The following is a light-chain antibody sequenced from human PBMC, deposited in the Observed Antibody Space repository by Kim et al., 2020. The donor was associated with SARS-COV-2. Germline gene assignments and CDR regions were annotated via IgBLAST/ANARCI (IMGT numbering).Light chain of an antibody. J-gene: IGKJ1*01. V-gene: IGKV3-20*01. CDR2: AAS. CDR1: QSVRSNY. CDR3: QQYGTSPPT. Sequence: EIVLTQSPGTLSLSPGERATLSCRASQSVRSNYLAWYQQKPGQAPRLLIYAASSRATGIPDRFSGSGSGTDFTLTISRLEPEDFAVYYCQQYGTSPPTFGQGTKVDIK.